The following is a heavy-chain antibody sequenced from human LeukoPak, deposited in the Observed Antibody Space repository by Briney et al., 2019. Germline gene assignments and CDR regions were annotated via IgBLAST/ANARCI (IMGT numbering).Heavy chain of an antibody. CDR3: ARDRYDYVWGSYRRPFHFNY. Sequence: GGSLRLSCAASGFTFSSYEMNWVRQAPGKGLEWVSYISSSGSTIYYADSVKGRFTISRDNAKNSLYLQMNSLRAEDTAVYYCARDRYDYVWGSYRRPFHFNYWGQGTLVTVSS. J-gene: IGHJ4*02. V-gene: IGHV3-48*03. CDR1: GFTFSSYE. CDR2: ISSSGSTI. D-gene: IGHD3-16*02.